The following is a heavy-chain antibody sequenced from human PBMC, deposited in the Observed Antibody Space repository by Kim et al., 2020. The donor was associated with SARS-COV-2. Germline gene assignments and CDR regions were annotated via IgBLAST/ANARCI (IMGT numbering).Heavy chain of an antibody. D-gene: IGHD3-10*01. Sequence: ASVKVSCKASGYTFTSYDINWVRQATGQGLEWMGWMNPNSGNTGYAQKFQGRVTMTRNTSISTAYMELSSLRSEDTAVYYCARSLLWFGDLYYYGMDVWGQGTTVTVSS. V-gene: IGHV1-8*01. J-gene: IGHJ6*02. CDR1: GYTFTSYD. CDR2: MNPNSGNT. CDR3: ARSLLWFGDLYYYGMDV.